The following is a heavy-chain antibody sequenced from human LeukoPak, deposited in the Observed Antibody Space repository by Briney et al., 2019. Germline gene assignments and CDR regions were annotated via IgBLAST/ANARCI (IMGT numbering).Heavy chain of an antibody. CDR2: MNPNSGNT. Sequence: ASVKVSCKASGYTFTSYAMNWVRQATGQGLEWMGWMNPNSGNTGYAQKFQGRVTITRNTSISTAYMELSSLRSEDTAVYYCARASWFGEFAFDYWGQGTLVTVSS. V-gene: IGHV1-8*03. D-gene: IGHD3-10*01. CDR1: GYTFTSYA. J-gene: IGHJ4*02. CDR3: ARASWFGEFAFDY.